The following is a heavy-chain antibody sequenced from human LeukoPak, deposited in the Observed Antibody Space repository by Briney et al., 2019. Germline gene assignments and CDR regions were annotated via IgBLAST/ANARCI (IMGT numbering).Heavy chain of an antibody. Sequence: GGSLRLSCSASGFTVNSYNMNWVRQAPGKGLGWVSCISSSGTKYYADSVKGRFTTSRDNGKSSLFLEMNSLRDEDTAVYYCARGPSSSSWSRFDPWGQGTLVTVSS. J-gene: IGHJ5*02. CDR2: ISSSGTK. D-gene: IGHD6-13*01. CDR1: GFTVNSYN. CDR3: ARGPSSSSWSRFDP. V-gene: IGHV3-48*02.